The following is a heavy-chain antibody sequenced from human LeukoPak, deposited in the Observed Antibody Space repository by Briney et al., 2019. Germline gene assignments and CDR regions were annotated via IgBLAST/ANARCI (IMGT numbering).Heavy chain of an antibody. V-gene: IGHV3-30-3*01. J-gene: IGHJ4*02. CDR2: ISYDGSNK. CDR1: GFTFSTHT. Sequence: GGSLRLSCAASGFTFSTHTLHWVRQAPGKGLEWVAVISYDGSNKYYADSVKGRFTISRDNSKNTLYLQMNSLRAEDTAVYYCARSPARRMVATLDYWGQGTLVTVSS. CDR3: ARSPARRMVATLDY. D-gene: IGHD5-12*01.